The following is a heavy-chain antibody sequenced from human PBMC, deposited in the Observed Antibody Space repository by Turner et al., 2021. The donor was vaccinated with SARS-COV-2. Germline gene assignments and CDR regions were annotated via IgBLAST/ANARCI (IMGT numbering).Heavy chain of an antibody. CDR1: GFTFSSYS. CDR3: ARDCSTTTCEA. Sequence: EVQLVESGGGLVKPGGSLRLSCAASGFTFSSYSMNWVRQAPGKGLEWVSSISSSSSYIYYADSVKDRFTISRDNAKNSLYLQMNSLRAEDTAVYYCARDCSTTTCEAWGQGTLVTVSS. D-gene: IGHD2-2*01. J-gene: IGHJ5*02. V-gene: IGHV3-21*01. CDR2: ISSSSSYI.